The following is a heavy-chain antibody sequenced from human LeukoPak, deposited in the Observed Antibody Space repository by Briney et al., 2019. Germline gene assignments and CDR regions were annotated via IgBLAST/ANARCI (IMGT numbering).Heavy chain of an antibody. J-gene: IGHJ4*02. CDR2: ISYDGSSI. CDR1: GFTFSSYA. Sequence: GGSLRLSCAASGFTFSSYAVHWVRQAPGKWLEWVAVISYDGSSIYYADSVKGRFTISRDNSKNALYLQMNSLRSEDTAVYYCARDLCSSTSCYRTVPFDYWGQGTLVTVSS. V-gene: IGHV3-30-3*01. D-gene: IGHD2-2*01. CDR3: ARDLCSSTSCYRTVPFDY.